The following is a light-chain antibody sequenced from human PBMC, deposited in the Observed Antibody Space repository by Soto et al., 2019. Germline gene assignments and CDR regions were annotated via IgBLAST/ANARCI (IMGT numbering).Light chain of an antibody. CDR1: SSNIGSNP. Sequence: QSVLTQPPSASGTPGQRVTISCSGSSSNIGSNPVSWYQQLPGTAPKLLIYGNSQRPSGVPDRFSVSKYGTSASLAISGLQSEDEADYYCAAWDDSLNGWVFGGGTKLTVL. CDR3: AAWDDSLNGWV. V-gene: IGLV1-44*01. J-gene: IGLJ3*02. CDR2: GNS.